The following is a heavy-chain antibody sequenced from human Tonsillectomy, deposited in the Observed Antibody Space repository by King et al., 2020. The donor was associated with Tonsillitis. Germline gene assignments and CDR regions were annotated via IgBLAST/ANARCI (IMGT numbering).Heavy chain of an antibody. CDR2: ISSSSSSK. V-gene: IGHV3-48*02. Sequence: EVQLVESGGGLVQPGGSLRLSCAGSGFDFNTYSMNWVRQAPGKGLEWLSYISSSSSSKFYADSVKGRFTISRDNAKNSLYLQMNSLRDEDTAVYYCARDYNWAIDYWGQGTLVTVSS. D-gene: IGHD1-1*01. CDR1: GFDFNTYS. J-gene: IGHJ4*02. CDR3: ARDYNWAIDY.